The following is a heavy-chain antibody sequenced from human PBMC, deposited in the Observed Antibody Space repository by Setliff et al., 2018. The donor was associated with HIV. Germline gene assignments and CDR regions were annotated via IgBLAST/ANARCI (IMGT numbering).Heavy chain of an antibody. V-gene: IGHV1-46*01. D-gene: IGHD2-8*01. CDR1: GYTFTSYY. CDR2: INPSGGST. CDR3: AREGGSHCTKGVCFPTNWLDS. J-gene: IGHJ5*01. Sequence: ASVKVSCKASGYTFTSYYMHWVRQAPGQGLEWMGIINPSGGSTSYAQKFQGRVTMTRDTSTSTVYMELSSLRSEDTAVYYCAREGGSHCTKGVCFPTNWLDSWGQGTLVTVSS.